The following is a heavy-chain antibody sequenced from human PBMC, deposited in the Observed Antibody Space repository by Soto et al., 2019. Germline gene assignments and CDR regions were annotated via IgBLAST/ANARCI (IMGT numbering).Heavy chain of an antibody. CDR2: VTANTGRI. CDR1: GYTLSSYP. CDR3: AASSCYCSGGTYRWVDY. Sequence: GASVKVSCKASGYTLSSYPIIWVRQAPGQGIEWMAWVTANTGRINYAEKFQGRLTVTTDTSMNTAYMELTSLRSGDTAVYFCAASSCYCSGGTYRWVDYWGQGTLVTVSS. D-gene: IGHD2-15*01. J-gene: IGHJ4*01. V-gene: IGHV1-18*04.